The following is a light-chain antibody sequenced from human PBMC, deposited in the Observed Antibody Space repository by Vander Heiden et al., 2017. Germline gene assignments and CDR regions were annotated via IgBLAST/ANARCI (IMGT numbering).Light chain of an antibody. CDR3: QSYDSSLSGVV. J-gene: IGLJ2*01. CDR2: GNS. V-gene: IGLV1-40*01. CDR1: SSNIGAGYD. Sequence: QSGLTQPPSVSGAQGQRVTISCTGSSSNIGAGYDVHWYQQLPGTAPKLLIYGNSNRPSGVPDRFSGSKSGTSASLAITGLQAEDEADYYCQSYDSSLSGVVFGGGTKLTVL.